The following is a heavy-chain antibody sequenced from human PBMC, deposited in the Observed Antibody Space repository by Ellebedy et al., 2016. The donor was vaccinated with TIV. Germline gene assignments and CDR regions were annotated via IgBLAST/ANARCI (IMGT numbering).Heavy chain of an antibody. D-gene: IGHD2-8*01. Sequence: MPGGSLRLSCTVSGGSISSYYWSWIRQPPGKGLEWIGYIYYSGSTNYNPSLKSRVTISVDTSKNQFSLKLSSVTAADTAVYYCARTNWCMLRKRWCDWFDPWGQGTLVTVSS. V-gene: IGHV4-59*08. CDR2: IYYSGST. CDR1: GGSISSYY. CDR3: ARTNWCMLRKRWCDWFDP. J-gene: IGHJ5*02.